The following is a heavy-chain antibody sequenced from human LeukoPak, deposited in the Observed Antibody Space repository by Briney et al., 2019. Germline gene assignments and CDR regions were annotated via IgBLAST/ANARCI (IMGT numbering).Heavy chain of an antibody. V-gene: IGHV4-59*08. CDR2: IYYSGST. CDR1: GGSISSYY. Sequence: SETLSLTCTVSGGSISSYYWSWIRQPPGKGLEWIGYIYYSGSTNYNPSLKSRVTISVDTSKNQFSLKLSSVTAADTAVYYCARQPWNMGAYYFDYWGQGTLVTVSS. J-gene: IGHJ4*02. CDR3: ARQPWNMGAYYFDY. D-gene: IGHD1-26*01.